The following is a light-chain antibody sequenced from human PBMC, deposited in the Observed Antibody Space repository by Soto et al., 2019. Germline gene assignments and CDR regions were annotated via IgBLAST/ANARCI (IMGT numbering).Light chain of an antibody. V-gene: IGKV1D-12*01. CDR2: AAS. J-gene: IGKJ5*01. CDR3: QQANNFPIT. Sequence: DIQMTQSPSSVSASVGDSVTFTCRASQGIGSWLAWYQQKPGKAPKLLIYAASTLQSGVPSRFSGSGSGTYFTLTINSLQPEDFATYYCQQANNFPITFGQGTRLEIK. CDR1: QGIGSW.